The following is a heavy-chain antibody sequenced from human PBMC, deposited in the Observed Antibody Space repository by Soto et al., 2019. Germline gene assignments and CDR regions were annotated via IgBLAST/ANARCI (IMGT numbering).Heavy chain of an antibody. CDR1: GGSIRSGDYY. CDR3: ARDPIVVVPAAQAPASDY. CDR2: IYYSGST. D-gene: IGHD2-2*01. Sequence: PSEPLSLTCTVSGGSIRSGDYYWSWIRQPPGKGLEWIGYIYYSGSTYYNPSLKSRVTISVDTSKNQFSLKLSSVTAADTAVYYCARDPIVVVPAAQAPASDYWGQGTLVTVSS. J-gene: IGHJ4*02. V-gene: IGHV4-30-4*01.